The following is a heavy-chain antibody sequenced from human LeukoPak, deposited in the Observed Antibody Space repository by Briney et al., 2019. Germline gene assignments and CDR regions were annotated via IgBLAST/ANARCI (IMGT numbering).Heavy chain of an antibody. D-gene: IGHD5-18*01. V-gene: IGHV3-11*01. CDR1: GFTFSDYY. Sequence: GGSLRLSCAASGFTFSDYYMSWIRQAPGKGLEWVSYISSSGSTVYYADSVKGRFTISRDDSKNTLYLQMTSSRDNSKNTLYLQMNSLRAEDTAVYYCAKDSAGYSYGFDSWGQGTLVTVSS. CDR2: ISSSGSTV. J-gene: IGHJ4*02. CDR3: QMNSLRAEDTAVYYCAKDSAGYSYGFDS.